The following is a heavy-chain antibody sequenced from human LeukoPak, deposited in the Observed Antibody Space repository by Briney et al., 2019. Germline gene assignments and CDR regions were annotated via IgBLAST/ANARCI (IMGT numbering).Heavy chain of an antibody. CDR1: GFIFGDYT. Sequence: PGGSLRLSCTASGFIFGDYTMSWVRQAPGQGLEWLGFIRSKAFAGTTEYAASVKGRFAISRDDYDGIAYLQMSSLKTEDTAVYYCARDSSGYYIGGDFDYWGQGTLVTVSS. CDR2: IRSKAFAGTT. CDR3: ARDSSGYYIGGDFDY. V-gene: IGHV3-49*04. J-gene: IGHJ4*02. D-gene: IGHD3-22*01.